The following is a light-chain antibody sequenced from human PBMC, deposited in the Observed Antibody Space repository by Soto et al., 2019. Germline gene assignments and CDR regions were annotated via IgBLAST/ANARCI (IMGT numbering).Light chain of an antibody. CDR1: QSVHTF. Sequence: IVLTQSPDTLSLSPGEGASLSCRASQSVHTFLAWYQQKPGQAPRLLIYGASTRATGVPARFSGSGSGTEFTLTLSSLQSEDFAVYYCQQYNNWPRTFGQGTKVDI. J-gene: IGKJ1*01. CDR2: GAS. CDR3: QQYNNWPRT. V-gene: IGKV3D-15*01.